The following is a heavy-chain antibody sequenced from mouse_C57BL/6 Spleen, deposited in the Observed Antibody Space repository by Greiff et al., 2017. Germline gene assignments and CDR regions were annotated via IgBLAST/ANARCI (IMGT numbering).Heavy chain of an antibody. CDR2: IDPSDSYT. J-gene: IGHJ2*01. D-gene: IGHD1-1*01. V-gene: IGHV1-50*01. CDR3: ARGTITTVRGVFDY. Sequence: QVQLQQPGAELVKPGASVKLSCKASGYTFTSYWMQWVKQRPGQGLEWIGEIDPSDSYTNYNQKFKGKATLTVDTSSSTAYMQLSSLTSEDSAVYYCARGTITTVRGVFDYWGQGTTLTVSS. CDR1: GYTFTSYW.